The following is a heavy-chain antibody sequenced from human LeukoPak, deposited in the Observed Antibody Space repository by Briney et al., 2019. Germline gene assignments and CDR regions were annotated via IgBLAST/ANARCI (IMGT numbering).Heavy chain of an antibody. CDR2: IYHSGST. Sequence: SETLSLTCAVSGYSISSGYYWGWIRKPPGNGLEWIGSIYHSGSTYYNPSLKSPVTISVDTSKNQCSLKLSSVTAADTAVYYCARSRAVAGPVDYWGQGTLVTVSS. CDR3: ARSRAVAGPVDY. V-gene: IGHV4-38-2*01. J-gene: IGHJ4*02. CDR1: GYSISSGYY. D-gene: IGHD6-19*01.